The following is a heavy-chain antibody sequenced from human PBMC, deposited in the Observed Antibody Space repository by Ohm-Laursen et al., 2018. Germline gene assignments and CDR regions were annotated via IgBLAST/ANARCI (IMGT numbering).Heavy chain of an antibody. Sequence: ASVKVSCKASGYTFTGYYMHWVRQAPGQGLEWMGWINPNSGGTNYAQKFQGRVTMTRDTSISTAYTELSRLRSDDTAVYYCAIPYYDSSGLDAFDIWGQGTMVTVSS. CDR1: GYTFTGYY. CDR2: INPNSGGT. CDR3: AIPYYDSSGLDAFDI. J-gene: IGHJ3*02. V-gene: IGHV1-2*02. D-gene: IGHD3-22*01.